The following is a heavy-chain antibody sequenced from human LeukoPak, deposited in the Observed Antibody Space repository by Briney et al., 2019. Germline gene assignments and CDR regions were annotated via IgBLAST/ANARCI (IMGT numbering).Heavy chain of an antibody. D-gene: IGHD5-18*01. V-gene: IGHV3-7*01. J-gene: IGHJ4*02. Sequence: GGSLRLSCAASGFTFSNYWMSWLRQAPGKGLEWVANIRKDGNDEYYVDSVKGRFTISRDNAKNSLYLQMNSLRAEDTAVYYCAGLDTIMVRDAGYWGQGTLVIVSS. CDR2: IRKDGNDE. CDR1: GFTFSNYW. CDR3: AGLDTIMVRDAGY.